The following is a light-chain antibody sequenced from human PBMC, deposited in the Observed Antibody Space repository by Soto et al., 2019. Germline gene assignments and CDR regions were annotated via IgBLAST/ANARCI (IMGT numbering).Light chain of an antibody. CDR3: QQRKSWPAIT. V-gene: IGKV3-11*01. J-gene: IGKJ5*01. Sequence: ILLTQSPAPLSLSPGDRATLSCRASQSVSNSFVWYQHKPGQAPRSLIYDASKRATGTPARFSGSGSGTDCTLTSSSLEPEDFAVYYCQQRKSWPAITFGQGTRLEI. CDR1: QSVSNS. CDR2: DAS.